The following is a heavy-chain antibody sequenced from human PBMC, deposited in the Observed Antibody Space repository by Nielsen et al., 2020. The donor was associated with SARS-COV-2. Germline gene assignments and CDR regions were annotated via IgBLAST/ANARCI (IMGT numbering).Heavy chain of an antibody. Sequence: GGSLRLSCAASGFTFRRYAMSWVRRAPGKGLEWVSAISAGGTTTHSADSVKGRFIISRDNAQNILFLQMNSLRVEDTAVYYCARDQISRDGYIPNSYYFDYWGQGTLVTVSS. V-gene: IGHV3-23*01. J-gene: IGHJ4*02. CDR1: GFTFRRYA. CDR3: ARDQISRDGYIPNSYYFDY. D-gene: IGHD5-24*01. CDR2: ISAGGTTT.